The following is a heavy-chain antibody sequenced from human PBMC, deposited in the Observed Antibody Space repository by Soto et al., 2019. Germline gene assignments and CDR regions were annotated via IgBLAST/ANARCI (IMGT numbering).Heavy chain of an antibody. D-gene: IGHD3-3*02. CDR2: IMPIFRTP. CDR1: GGTFSTSA. CDR3: ARDKDRQQLGGNYYYILDV. J-gene: IGHJ6*02. V-gene: IGHV1-69*12. Sequence: QVQLEQSGPEVKKPGSSVKVSCKASGGTFSTSAISWVRQAPGQGLEWMGGIMPIFRTPDYAQKFQGRVTVTADESTSTAYMELSGLRSDDTAVYYCARDKDRQQLGGNYYYILDVWGQGTTITVSS.